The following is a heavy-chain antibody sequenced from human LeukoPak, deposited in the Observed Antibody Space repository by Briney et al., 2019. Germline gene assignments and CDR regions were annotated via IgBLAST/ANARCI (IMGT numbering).Heavy chain of an antibody. CDR3: ARGDDYSNGSGY. V-gene: IGHV4-30-2*01. J-gene: IGHJ4*02. Sequence: SSQTLSLTCTVSGGSISSGGYYWSWIRQPPGKGLEWIGYIYHSGSTYYNPSLKSRVTISVDRSKNQFSLKLSSVTAADTAVYYCARGDDYSNGSGYWGQGTLVTVSS. CDR2: IYHSGST. D-gene: IGHD4-11*01. CDR1: GGSISSGGYY.